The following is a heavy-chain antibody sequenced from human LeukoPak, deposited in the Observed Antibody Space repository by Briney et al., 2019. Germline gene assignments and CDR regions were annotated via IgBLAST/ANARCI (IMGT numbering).Heavy chain of an antibody. J-gene: IGHJ4*02. V-gene: IGHV1-46*01. D-gene: IGHD6-6*01. CDR2: INPTGGST. CDR3: VRTADRRFDY. CDR1: GYTFPSYS. Sequence: ASVKVSCKASGYTFPSYSMHWVRQAPGQGLEWMGIINPTGGSTTYAQKFQGRVTMTRDTSTSTVYMELSSLRSDDTAVYYCVRTADRRFDYWGREPWSPSPQ.